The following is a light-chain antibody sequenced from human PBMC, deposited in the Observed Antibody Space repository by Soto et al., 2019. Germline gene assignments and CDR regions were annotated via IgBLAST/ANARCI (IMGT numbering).Light chain of an antibody. CDR1: QSVSSSY. Sequence: EIVLTQSPGTLSLSPGERATLSCRASQSVSSSYLAWYQQKPGQAPRLLIYAASSRATGIPDRFSGSGSGTDFTLTISRLEPEDFAVYYCQQYGISPGTFGQGTKLEIK. V-gene: IGKV3-20*01. CDR2: AAS. J-gene: IGKJ2*01. CDR3: QQYGISPGT.